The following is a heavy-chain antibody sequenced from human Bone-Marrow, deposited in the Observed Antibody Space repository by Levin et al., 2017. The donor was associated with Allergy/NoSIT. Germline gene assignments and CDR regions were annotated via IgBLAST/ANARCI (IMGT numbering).Heavy chain of an antibody. CDR1: GFTFSSHG. CDR3: VRGSNTGYYYGMDV. J-gene: IGHJ6*02. V-gene: IGHV3-30*03. CDR2: ISYHGTDK. Sequence: GESLKISCAASGFTFSSHGMHWVRQAPGKGLEWVTIISYHGTDKYYADSVKGRFNISRDNFKNTLYLQMDSLRVEDTGVYYCVRGSNTGYYYGMDVWGQGTTVTVSS. D-gene: IGHD1-1*01.